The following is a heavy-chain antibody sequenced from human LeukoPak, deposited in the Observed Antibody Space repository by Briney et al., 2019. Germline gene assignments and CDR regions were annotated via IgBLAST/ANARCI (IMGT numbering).Heavy chain of an antibody. D-gene: IGHD6-19*01. CDR2: ISRNGGST. CDR3: ARAILVGGWYELSDY. Sequence: GGSPRLSCAASGFTFSSYAMHWVRQAPGKGLEYVSAISRNGGSTYYANSVKGRFTISRDNSKNTLYLQMGSLRAEDMAVYYCARAILVGGWYELSDYWGQGTLVTVSS. CDR1: GFTFSSYA. V-gene: IGHV3-64*01. J-gene: IGHJ4*02.